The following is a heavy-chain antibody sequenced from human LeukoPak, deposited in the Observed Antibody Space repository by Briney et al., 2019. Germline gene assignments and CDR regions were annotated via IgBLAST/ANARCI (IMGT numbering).Heavy chain of an antibody. D-gene: IGHD2-2*01. Sequence: SVKVSCKASGGTFSSYAISWVRQAPGQGLEWMGGIIPIFGTANYAQKFQGRVTITADESTSTAYMELSSLRSEDTAVYYCARDRRYQLLGGMDVWGQGTTVTVSS. CDR3: ARDRRYQLLGGMDV. CDR1: GGTFSSYA. CDR2: IIPIFGTA. J-gene: IGHJ6*02. V-gene: IGHV1-69*01.